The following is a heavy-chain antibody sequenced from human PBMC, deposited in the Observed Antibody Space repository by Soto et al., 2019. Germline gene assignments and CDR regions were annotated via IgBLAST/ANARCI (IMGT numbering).Heavy chain of an antibody. D-gene: IGHD3-10*01. CDR1: GFTFSSYG. V-gene: IGHV3-33*01. Sequence: GGSLRLSCAASGFTFSSYGMHWVRQAPGKGLEWVAVIWYDGSNKYYADSVKGRFTISRDNSKNTLYLQMNSLRAEDTAVYYCARYELLWFGELKYGMDVWGQGTTVTVSS. CDR3: ARYELLWFGELKYGMDV. J-gene: IGHJ6*02. CDR2: IWYDGSNK.